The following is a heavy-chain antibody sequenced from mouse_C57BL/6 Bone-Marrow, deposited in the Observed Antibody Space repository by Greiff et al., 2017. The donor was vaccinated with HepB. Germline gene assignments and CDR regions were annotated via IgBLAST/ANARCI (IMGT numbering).Heavy chain of an antibody. CDR3: TRGQNWDWYFDV. CDR1: GFTFSSYA. D-gene: IGHD4-1*01. Sequence: EVKVEESGEGLVKPGGSLKLSCAASGFTFSSYAMSWVRQTPEKRLEWVAYISSGGDYIYYADTVKGRFTISRDNARNTLYLQMSSLKSEDTAMYYCTRGQNWDWYFDVWGTGTTVTVSS. J-gene: IGHJ1*03. V-gene: IGHV5-9-1*02. CDR2: ISSGGDYI.